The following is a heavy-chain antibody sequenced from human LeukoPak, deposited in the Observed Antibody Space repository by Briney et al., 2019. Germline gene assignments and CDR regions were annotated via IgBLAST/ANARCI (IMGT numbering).Heavy chain of an antibody. J-gene: IGHJ4*02. Sequence: GGSLRLSCAASGFTVGSNTMSWVRQAPGKGLEWGSIIYSGGSTSYADSVKGRFTISRDNSKNTQYLQMNSLRTEDTAVYYCARGGSYFDISGYYFYWGQGTLVTVSS. CDR1: GFTVGSNT. V-gene: IGHV3-66*01. CDR3: ARGGSYFDISGYYFY. D-gene: IGHD3-22*01. CDR2: IYSGGST.